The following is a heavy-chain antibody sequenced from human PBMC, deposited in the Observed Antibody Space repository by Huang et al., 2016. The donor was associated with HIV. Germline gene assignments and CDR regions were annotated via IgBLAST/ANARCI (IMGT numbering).Heavy chain of an antibody. J-gene: IGHJ4*02. V-gene: IGHV3-74*01. CDR2: INSDGSST. CDR3: ARDPRIQSWLNFFDY. D-gene: IGHD3-22*01. Sequence: EVQLVESGGGFVQPGGSLRLSCAASGFSISSYWMHWVRQAPGKGLVGVSRINSDGSSTSYADSVKGRFTISRDNAKNTLYLQMNSLRAEDTAVYYCARDPRIQSWLNFFDYWGQGTLVSVSS. CDR1: GFSISSYW.